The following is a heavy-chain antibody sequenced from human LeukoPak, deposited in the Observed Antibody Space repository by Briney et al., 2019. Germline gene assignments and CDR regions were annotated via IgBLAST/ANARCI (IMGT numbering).Heavy chain of an antibody. CDR3: ARDASEHYYYMDV. D-gene: IGHD1-26*01. CDR2: ITWNGDSK. V-gene: IGHV3-20*04. J-gene: IGHJ6*03. CDR1: GFTFDDYG. Sequence: GGSLRLSCAASGFTFDDYGMTWVRQAPGKGLEWVSGITWNGDSKGYADSVKGRFTISRDNAKNSLYLQMNSLRAEDTAVYYCARDASEHYYYMDVWGKGTTVTVSS.